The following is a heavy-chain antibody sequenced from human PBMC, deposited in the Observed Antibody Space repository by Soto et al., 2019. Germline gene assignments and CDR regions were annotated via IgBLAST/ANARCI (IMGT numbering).Heavy chain of an antibody. CDR3: ARELGSNYALDY. V-gene: IGHV3-21*01. J-gene: IGHJ4*02. CDR1: GFTFSSYS. Sequence: GGSLRLSCAASGFTFSSYSMNWVRQAPGKGLEWVSSISSSSSYIYYADSVKGRFTISRDNAKNSLYLQMNSLRAEDTAVYYCARELGSNYALDYWGQGTLVTVSS. D-gene: IGHD4-4*01. CDR2: ISSSSSYI.